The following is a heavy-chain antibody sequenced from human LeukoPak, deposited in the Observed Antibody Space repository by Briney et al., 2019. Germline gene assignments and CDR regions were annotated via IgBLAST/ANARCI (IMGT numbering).Heavy chain of an antibody. CDR1: GFTFSSYS. CDR2: ISYDGINK. J-gene: IGHJ5*02. D-gene: IGHD3-22*01. Sequence: PGGSLRLSCAASGFTFSSYSMHWVRQAPGKGLEWVAVISYDGINKYYADSVKGRFTISRDNSKNTLYLQMHSLRTEGTAVYYCARDPLDSSGLMNWFDPWGQGTLVTVSS. V-gene: IGHV3-30-3*01. CDR3: ARDPLDSSGLMNWFDP.